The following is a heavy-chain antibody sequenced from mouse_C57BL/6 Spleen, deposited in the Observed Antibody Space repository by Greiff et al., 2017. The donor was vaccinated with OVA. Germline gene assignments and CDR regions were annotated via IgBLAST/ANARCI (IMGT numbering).Heavy chain of an antibody. CDR2: IDPSDSYT. J-gene: IGHJ4*01. V-gene: IGHV1-59*01. D-gene: IGHD1-1*01. CDR1: GYTFTSSW. CDR3: AKDYGSSYVGDAMDY. Sequence: QVQLQQPGAELVRPGTSVKLSCKASGYTFTSSWMHWVKQRPGQGLEWIGVIDPSDSYTNYNQKFKGKATLTVDTSSSTAYMQLSSLTSEDSAVYYCAKDYGSSYVGDAMDYWGQGTSVTVSS.